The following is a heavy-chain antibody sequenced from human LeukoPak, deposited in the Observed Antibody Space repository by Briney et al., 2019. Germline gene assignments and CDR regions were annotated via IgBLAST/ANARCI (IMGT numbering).Heavy chain of an antibody. Sequence: GGSLRLSCAASGFTFSDYYMSWIRQAPGKGLEWVSYISPSRDYINYADSVKGRFTISRDNARNSLYLQMSSLRAEDTAVYYCARHDKIFGVVSYFDYWGQGTLVTVSS. J-gene: IGHJ4*02. D-gene: IGHD3-3*01. CDR1: GFTFSDYY. CDR3: ARHDKIFGVVSYFDY. CDR2: ISPSRDYI. V-gene: IGHV3-11*03.